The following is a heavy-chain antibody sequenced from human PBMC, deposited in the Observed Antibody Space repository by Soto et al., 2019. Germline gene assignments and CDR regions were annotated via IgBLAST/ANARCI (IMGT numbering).Heavy chain of an antibody. CDR3: AKDPIEYGSSGYYFDY. CDR1: GFTFSSYA. Sequence: GGPLRLSCAASGFTFSSYAMSWVRQAPGKGLEWVSAISGSGGSTYYADSVKGRFTISRDNSKNTLYLQMNSLRAEDTAVYYCAKDPIEYGSSGYYFDYWGQGTLVTVSS. J-gene: IGHJ4*02. D-gene: IGHD3-22*01. V-gene: IGHV3-23*01. CDR2: ISGSGGST.